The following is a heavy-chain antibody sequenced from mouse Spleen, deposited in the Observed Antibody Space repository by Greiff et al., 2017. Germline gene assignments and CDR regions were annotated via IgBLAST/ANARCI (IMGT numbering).Heavy chain of an antibody. V-gene: IGHV1-42*01. Sequence: VQLKQSGPELVKPGASVKISCKASGYSFTGYYMNWVKQSPEKSLEWIGEINPSTGGTTYNQKFKAKATLTVDKSSSTAYMQLKSLTSEDSAVYYCASVWDDYEGYWGQGTTLTVSS. CDR1: GYSFTGYY. CDR2: INPSTGGT. CDR3: ASVWDDYEGY. D-gene: IGHD2-4*01. J-gene: IGHJ2*01.